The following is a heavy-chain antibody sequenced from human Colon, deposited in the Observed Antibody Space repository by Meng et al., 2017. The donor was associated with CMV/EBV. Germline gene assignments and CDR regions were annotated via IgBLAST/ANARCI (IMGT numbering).Heavy chain of an antibody. CDR3: ARESPDPVLRFLEWLLYNGMDV. CDR1: GYTFTSYY. V-gene: IGHV1-46*01. Sequence: ASVKVSCKASGYTFTSYYMHWVRQAPGQGLEWMGIINPSGGSTSYAQKFQGRVTMTRGTSTSTVYMELSSLRSEDTAVYYCARESPDPVLRFLEWLLYNGMDVWGQGTTVTVSS. D-gene: IGHD3-3*01. J-gene: IGHJ6*02. CDR2: INPSGGST.